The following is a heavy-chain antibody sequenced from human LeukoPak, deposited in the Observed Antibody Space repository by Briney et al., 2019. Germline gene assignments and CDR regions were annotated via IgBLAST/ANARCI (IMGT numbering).Heavy chain of an antibody. D-gene: IGHD6-13*01. CDR3: AKGSYSGSWVPGYFDY. Sequence: GRSLRLSCAASGFTFSSYGMHWVRQAPGKGLEWVAVISYDGSNKYYADSVKGRFTISRDNSKNTLYLQMNSLRAEDTAVYYCAKGSYSGSWVPGYFDYWGQGTLVTVSS. CDR2: ISYDGSNK. V-gene: IGHV3-30*18. CDR1: GFTFSSYG. J-gene: IGHJ4*02.